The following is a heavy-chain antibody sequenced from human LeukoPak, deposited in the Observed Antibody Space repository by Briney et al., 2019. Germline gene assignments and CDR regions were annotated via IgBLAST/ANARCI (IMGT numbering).Heavy chain of an antibody. CDR1: GGSISSSSYY. D-gene: IGHD6-19*01. CDR2: IYYSGST. V-gene: IGHV4-39*07. Sequence: ASETLSLTCTVSGGSISSSSYYWGWIRQPPGKGLEWIGSIYYSGSTYYNPSLKSRVTISVDTSKNQFSLKLSSVTAADTAVYYCARVRGFLGQWLVQENWFDPWGQGTLVTVSS. CDR3: ARVRGFLGQWLVQENWFDP. J-gene: IGHJ5*02.